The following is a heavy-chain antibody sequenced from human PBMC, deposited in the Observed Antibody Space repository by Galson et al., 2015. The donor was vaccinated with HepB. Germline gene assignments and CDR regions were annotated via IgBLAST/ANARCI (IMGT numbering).Heavy chain of an antibody. CDR3: ARSGSTGQVDY. V-gene: IGHV3-21*06. CDR1: GFIFSTYS. J-gene: IGHJ4*02. Sequence: SLRLSFAASGFIFSTYSMNRVRQAPGKGLAWVASITHTRGFMYYADSLKGRFTISRDNAKNSLYLQMNSLTAADTAVYYCARSGSTGQVDYWGQGTLVTVSS. CDR2: ITHTRGFM. D-gene: IGHD1-14*01.